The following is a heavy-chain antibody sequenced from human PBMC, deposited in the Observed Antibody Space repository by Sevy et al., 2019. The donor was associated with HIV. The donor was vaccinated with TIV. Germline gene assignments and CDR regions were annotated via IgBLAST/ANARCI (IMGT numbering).Heavy chain of an antibody. J-gene: IGHJ4*02. CDR2: ISGRGGST. D-gene: IGHD4-17*01. CDR3: SKVIGGPGDYVSDY. V-gene: IGHV3-23*01. CDR1: GFTFSSYA. Sequence: GGSLRLSCAASGFTFSSYAMNWFRQAPGKGLEWVSGISGRGGSTYYADSVKGRFTFSSDNSKNTLFLQMNTLRAEDTAVYYCSKVIGGPGDYVSDYWGQGTLVTVSS.